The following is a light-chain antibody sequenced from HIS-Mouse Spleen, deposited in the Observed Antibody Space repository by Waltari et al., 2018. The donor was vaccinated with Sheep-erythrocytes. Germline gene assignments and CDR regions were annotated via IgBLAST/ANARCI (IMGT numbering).Light chain of an antibody. CDR3: QQSYSTPPT. J-gene: IGKJ4*01. CDR2: AAS. V-gene: IGKV1-39*01. CDR1: QSISSY. Sequence: DIQVTQSPSSLCASVRDRVTITCRASQSISSYLNWYQQKPGKVPKLLIYAASSLQSGVPSRFSGSGSGTDVTLTISSLQPEDFATYYCQQSYSTPPTFGGGTKVEIK.